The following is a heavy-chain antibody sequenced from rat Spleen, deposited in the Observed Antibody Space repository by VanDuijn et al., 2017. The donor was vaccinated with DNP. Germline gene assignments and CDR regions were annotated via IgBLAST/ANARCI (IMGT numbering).Heavy chain of an antibody. CDR3: ARHRDYGYNTSYFDY. CDR1: GFSLTSYG. Sequence: VQLKESGPGLVQPSQTLSLTCTVSGFSLTSYGVSWVRQPPGKGLEWVASIPGSGGSTYYPDSVRGRFTNSRDNAKSTLYLARDSLRAEDTATYYCARHRDYGYNTSYFDYWGQGVMVTVSS. D-gene: IGHD1-9*01. J-gene: IGHJ2*01. CDR2: IPGSGGST. V-gene: IGHV5-31*01.